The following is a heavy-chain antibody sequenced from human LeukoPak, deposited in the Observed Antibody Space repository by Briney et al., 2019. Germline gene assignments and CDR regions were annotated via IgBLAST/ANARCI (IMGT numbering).Heavy chain of an antibody. CDR3: ATNRGIAVAGTYYYGMDV. J-gene: IGHJ6*02. D-gene: IGHD6-19*01. CDR1: GFTFSRFG. Sequence: GGSLRLSCAASGFTFSRFGMHWVRQAPGKGLEWVAVISYDGSNKYYADSVKGRFTISRDNSKNTLYLQMNSLRAEDTAVYYCATNRGIAVAGTYYYGMDVWGQGTTVTVSS. CDR2: ISYDGSNK. V-gene: IGHV3-30*03.